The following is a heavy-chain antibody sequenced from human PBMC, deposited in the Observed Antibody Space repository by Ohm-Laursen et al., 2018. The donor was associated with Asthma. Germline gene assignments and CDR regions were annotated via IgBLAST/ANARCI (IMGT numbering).Heavy chain of an antibody. CDR3: ARGHGYNLY. CDR2: MNPNSGNA. CDR1: GYTFTNYD. D-gene: IGHD5-24*01. J-gene: IGHJ4*02. Sequence: ASVKVSCKASGYTFTNYDIHWVRQATGQGLEWMGWMNPNSGNAGYAQKFQGRVIMTRSTSMNTVYMQLSSLRSDDTAVYYCARGHGYNLYWGQGTLVTVSS. V-gene: IGHV1-8*02.